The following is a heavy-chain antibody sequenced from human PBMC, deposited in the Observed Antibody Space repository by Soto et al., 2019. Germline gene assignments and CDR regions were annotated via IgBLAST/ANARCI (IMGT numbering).Heavy chain of an antibody. CDR3: ARRRAILERRGIDAFDI. Sequence: GESLKISCKGSGYIFTSYWIGWVRQMPGKGLEWMGIIYPGDSDTRYSPSFQGKVTISADKSISTAYLQWSSMKASDTAMYYCARRRAILERRGIDAFDIWGQGTMVTVSS. J-gene: IGHJ3*02. CDR1: GYIFTSYW. V-gene: IGHV5-51*01. D-gene: IGHD1-1*01. CDR2: IYPGDSDT.